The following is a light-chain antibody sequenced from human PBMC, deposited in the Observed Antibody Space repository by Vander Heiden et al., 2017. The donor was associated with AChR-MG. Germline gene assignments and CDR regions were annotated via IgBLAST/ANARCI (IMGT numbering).Light chain of an antibody. CDR2: SDN. J-gene: IGLJ3*02. Sequence: QSVLTQPLSASRPPGQLITISCSGSGSNIGSNLITWYQQLPGTAPKLLVYSDNQRPSGVPDRFSDSKSGTSGSLAISGLQSEDEADYYCSTWDDSLNGLVFGWGTTLTVL. CDR3: STWDDSLNGLV. V-gene: IGLV1-44*01. CDR1: GSNIGSNL.